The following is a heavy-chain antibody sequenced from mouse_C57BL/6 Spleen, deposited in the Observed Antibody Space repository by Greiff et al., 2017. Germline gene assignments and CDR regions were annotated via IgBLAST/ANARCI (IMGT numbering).Heavy chain of an antibody. J-gene: IGHJ4*01. CDR2: IHPNSGST. D-gene: IGHD1-1*01. CDR3: ANHYYGSSDGGVDYWAMGY. V-gene: IGHV1-64*01. Sequence: QVQLQQPGAELVKPGASVKLSCKASGYTFTSYWMHWVKQRPGQGLEWIGMIHPNSGSTNYNEKFKSKATLTVDKSSSTAYMQLSSLTSEDSAVYYCANHYYGSSDGGVDYWAMGYWGQGTTVTVSS. CDR1: GYTFTSYW.